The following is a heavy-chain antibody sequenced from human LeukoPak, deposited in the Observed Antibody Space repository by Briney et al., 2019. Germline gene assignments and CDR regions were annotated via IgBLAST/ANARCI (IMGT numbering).Heavy chain of an antibody. CDR1: GFTFSSYS. CDR3: ASTNFCCSSTSCYFDY. V-gene: IGHV3-21*04. D-gene: IGHD2-2*01. Sequence: GGSLRLSCAASGFTFSSYSMNWVRQAPGKGLEWVSSISSSSSYIYYADSVKGRFTISRDNAKNSLYLQMNSLKASDTAMYYCASTNFCCSSTSCYFDYWGQGTLVTVSS. J-gene: IGHJ4*02. CDR2: ISSSSSYI.